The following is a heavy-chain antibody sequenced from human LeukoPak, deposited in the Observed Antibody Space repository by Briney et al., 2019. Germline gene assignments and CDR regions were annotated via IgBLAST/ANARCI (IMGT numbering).Heavy chain of an antibody. V-gene: IGHV4-39*07. CDR1: GGSISSSSYY. CDR2: IYYSGTT. Sequence: PSETLSLTCTVSGGSISSSSYYWGWIRQPPGKGLEWIGSIYYSGTTNCNPSLKRRVTISVDTSKNKFSLKLSSVTAADTAVYYCARRRSGWNTYYYYYYMDVWGKGTTVTISS. J-gene: IGHJ6*03. CDR3: ARRRSGWNTYYYYYYMDV. D-gene: IGHD6-19*01.